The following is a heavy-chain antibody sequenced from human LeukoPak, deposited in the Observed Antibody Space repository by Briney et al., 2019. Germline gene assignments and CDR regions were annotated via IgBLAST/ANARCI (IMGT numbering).Heavy chain of an antibody. CDR3: ARHYYGGSGAFDI. Sequence: SETLSLTCTVSGGSISSYYWSWIRQPPGKGLEWIGYIYYSGTTYYNPSLKSRVTMSVDTSKKQFSLTLSFVTAADTAIYYCARHYYGGSGAFDIWGQGTIVTVS. CDR1: GGSISSYY. J-gene: IGHJ3*02. V-gene: IGHV4-59*08. CDR2: IYYSGTT. D-gene: IGHD4-23*01.